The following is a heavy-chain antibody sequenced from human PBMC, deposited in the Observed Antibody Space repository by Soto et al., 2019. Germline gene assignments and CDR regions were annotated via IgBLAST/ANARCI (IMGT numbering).Heavy chain of an antibody. Sequence: EVQLVESGGGLVQPGGSLRLSCAASGFSISSYWMNWVRQAPGKGLEGVAIIRKDGSEKYYVDSVKGRFTISRDNAKNSLYLQMNSPRDDDTGVYYCAGGSGWLSDYWGRGTLVTVSS. D-gene: IGHD6-19*01. J-gene: IGHJ4*02. CDR2: IRKDGSEK. V-gene: IGHV3-7*03. CDR3: AGGSGWLSDY. CDR1: GFSISSYW.